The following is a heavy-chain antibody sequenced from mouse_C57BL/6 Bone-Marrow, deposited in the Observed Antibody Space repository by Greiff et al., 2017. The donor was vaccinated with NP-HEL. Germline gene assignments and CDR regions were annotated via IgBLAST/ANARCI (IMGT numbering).Heavy chain of an antibody. D-gene: IGHD1-1*01. Sequence: EVQLVESVAELVRPGASVKLSCTASGFNIKNTYMHWVKQRPEQGLEWIGRIDPANGNTKYAPKFQGKATITADPSSNTAYLQLSSLTSEDTAIYYCARKKSSPAWFAYWGQGTLVTVSA. CDR1: GFNIKNTY. CDR2: IDPANGNT. CDR3: ARKKSSPAWFAY. V-gene: IGHV14-3*01. J-gene: IGHJ3*01.